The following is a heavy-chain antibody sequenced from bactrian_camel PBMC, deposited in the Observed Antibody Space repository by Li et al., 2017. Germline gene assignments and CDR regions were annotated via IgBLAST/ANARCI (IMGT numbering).Heavy chain of an antibody. CDR1: GFTFSSYW. J-gene: IGHJ4*01. CDR2: IYTGGGST. D-gene: IGHD1*01. Sequence: DVQLVESGGGLVQPGGSLRLSCTGPGFTFSSYWMYWVRQAPGKGLECVSSIYTGGGSTYYADSVKGLFTISKDNAKNTLYLQMNSLKPEDTAVYYCVKPNPDARGGFDHWGQGTQVTVS. CDR3: VKPNPDARGGFDH. V-gene: IGHV3S19*01.